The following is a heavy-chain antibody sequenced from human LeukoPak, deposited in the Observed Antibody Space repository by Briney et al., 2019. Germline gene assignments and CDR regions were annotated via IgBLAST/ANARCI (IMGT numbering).Heavy chain of an antibody. J-gene: IGHJ3*02. CDR3: AREGGSPMGDAFDI. D-gene: IGHD1-26*01. Sequence: GGSLRLSCAASGFTFSSYWMSWVRQAPGKGLEWEANVKQDGSEKYYVDSVKGRFTISRDNAKNSLYLQMNSLRAEDTAVYYCAREGGSPMGDAFDIWGQGTMVTVSS. CDR2: VKQDGSEK. CDR1: GFTFSSYW. V-gene: IGHV3-7*01.